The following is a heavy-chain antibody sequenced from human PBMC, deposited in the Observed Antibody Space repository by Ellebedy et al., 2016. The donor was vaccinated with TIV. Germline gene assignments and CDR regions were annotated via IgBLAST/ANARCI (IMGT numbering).Heavy chain of an antibody. CDR3: VRGEPIADF. CDR2: ISYGGGAQ. J-gene: IGHJ4*02. CDR1: GFTFSNYG. D-gene: IGHD1-26*01. V-gene: IGHV3-30*03. Sequence: GGSLRLSXAASGFTFSNYGMQWLRQAPGKGLEWVAVISYGGGAQYYADSVKGRFTISRDSSKNTLYLQMNTLRPEDTAVYFCVRGEPIADFWGQGTLVTVSS.